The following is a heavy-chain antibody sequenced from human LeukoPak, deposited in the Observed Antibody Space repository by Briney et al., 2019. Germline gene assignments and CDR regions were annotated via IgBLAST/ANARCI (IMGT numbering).Heavy chain of an antibody. V-gene: IGHV3-23*01. D-gene: IGHD3-16*01. CDR3: AKERTEGQFGGVPYDY. Sequence: GGSLRLSCAASGFTFSSYAMNWVRQAPGKGLEWVSAISGSGGSTYYADSVKGRFTISRDNSKNTLYLQMNSLRAEDTAVYYCAKERTEGQFGGVPYDYWGQGTLVTVSS. J-gene: IGHJ4*02. CDR2: ISGSGGST. CDR1: GFTFSSYA.